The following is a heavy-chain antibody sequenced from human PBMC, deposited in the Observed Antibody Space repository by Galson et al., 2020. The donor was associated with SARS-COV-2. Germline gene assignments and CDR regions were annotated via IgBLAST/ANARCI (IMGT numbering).Heavy chain of an antibody. CDR1: GFTFNSYT. CDR3: ARDASWAMFAWGV. D-gene: IGHD3-10*02. CDR2: ISSSSTYL. J-gene: IGHJ6*02. Sequence: GGSLRLSCAASGFTFNSYTMNWVRQAPGKGLEWVSSISSSSTYLYYSDSLKGRFSIYRDNARNSLYLEMNSLRVEDTAVYYCARDASWAMFAWGVWGQGTTVTVAS. V-gene: IGHV3-21*01.